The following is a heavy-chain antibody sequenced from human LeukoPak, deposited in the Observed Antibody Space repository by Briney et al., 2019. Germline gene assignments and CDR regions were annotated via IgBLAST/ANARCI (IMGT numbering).Heavy chain of an antibody. CDR2: INHSGST. CDR1: GVSLSGYY. D-gene: IGHD6-13*01. Sequence: SETLSLTCAVYGVSLSGYYWSWIRQPPGKGLEWIGEINHSGSTNYNPSLKSRVTISVDTSKNQFSLKLSSVTAADTAVYYCARADYSSTWSHDYYYMDVWGRGTTVTVSS. V-gene: IGHV4-34*01. CDR3: ARADYSSTWSHDYYYMDV. J-gene: IGHJ6*03.